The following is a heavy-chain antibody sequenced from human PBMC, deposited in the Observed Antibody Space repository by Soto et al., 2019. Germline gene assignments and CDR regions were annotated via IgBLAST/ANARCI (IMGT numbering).Heavy chain of an antibody. J-gene: IGHJ4*02. D-gene: IGHD6-19*01. CDR2: IYSGGST. CDR3: ARESGGWYTDY. V-gene: IGHV3-66*01. CDR1: GFTVSSNY. Sequence: HPGGSLRLSCAASGFTVSSNYMSWVRQAPGKGLEWVSVIYSGGSTYYADSVKGRFTISRDNSKNTLYLQMNSLRAEDTAVYYCARESGGWYTDYWGQGTLVTVSS.